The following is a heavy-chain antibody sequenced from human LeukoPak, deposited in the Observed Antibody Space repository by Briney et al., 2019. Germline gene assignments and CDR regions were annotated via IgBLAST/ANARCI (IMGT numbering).Heavy chain of an antibody. Sequence: PSETLSLTCTVSGYSISSGYYWGWIRQPPGKGLEWIGSIYHSGSTYYNPSLKSRVTISVDTSKNQFSLKLSSVTAADTAVYYCARSGDYDSSGYYPNIDYWGQGTLVTVSS. J-gene: IGHJ4*02. CDR2: IYHSGST. V-gene: IGHV4-38-2*02. CDR1: GYSISSGYY. CDR3: ARSGDYDSSGYYPNIDY. D-gene: IGHD3-22*01.